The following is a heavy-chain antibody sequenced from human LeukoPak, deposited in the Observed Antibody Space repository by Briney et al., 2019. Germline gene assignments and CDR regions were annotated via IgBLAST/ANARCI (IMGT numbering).Heavy chain of an antibody. CDR3: AKGGYDSSGYWRK. V-gene: IGHV3-23*01. J-gene: IGHJ4*02. Sequence: GGSLRLSCAASGFTFSSYAMSWVRQAPGKGLEWVSDIGGSGGNTYYADSVKGRFTISRDNSKNTLYLQMNSLRAEDTAVYYCAKGGYDSSGYWRKWGQGTLVTVSS. CDR2: IGGSGGNT. CDR1: GFTFSSYA. D-gene: IGHD3-22*01.